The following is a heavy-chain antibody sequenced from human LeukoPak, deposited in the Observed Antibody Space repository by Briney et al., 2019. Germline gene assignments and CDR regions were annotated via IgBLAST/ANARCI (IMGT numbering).Heavy chain of an antibody. CDR1: GFTFSSYA. Sequence: GGSLRLSRAASGFTFSSYAMHWVRQAPGKGLEWVAVISYNGTNKYYADSVKGRFTISRDNSKNTMYLQMNSLRAEDTAVYYCARDWMAAAGPGAFDIWGQGTMVTVSS. CDR3: ARDWMAAAGPGAFDI. V-gene: IGHV3-30-3*01. J-gene: IGHJ3*02. CDR2: ISYNGTNK. D-gene: IGHD6-13*01.